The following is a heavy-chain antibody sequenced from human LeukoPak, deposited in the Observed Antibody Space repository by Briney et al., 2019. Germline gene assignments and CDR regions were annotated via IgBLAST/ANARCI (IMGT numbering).Heavy chain of an antibody. V-gene: IGHV3-30*18. D-gene: IGHD2-2*01. CDR3: AKDVPNWFDP. CDR1: GFTFSSYG. J-gene: IGHJ5*02. Sequence: GGSLRLSCAASGFTFSSYGMHWVRQAPGKGLEWVAVISYDGSNKYYADSVKGRFTISRDNSKNTLYLQMNSLRAEDTAVYYCAKDVPNWFDPWGQGTLVTVSS. CDR2: ISYDGSNK.